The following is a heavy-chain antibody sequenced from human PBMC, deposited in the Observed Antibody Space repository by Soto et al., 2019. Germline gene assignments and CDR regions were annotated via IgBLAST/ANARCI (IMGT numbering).Heavy chain of an antibody. D-gene: IGHD3-3*01. Sequence: ASVKVSSTASGYTFTSYGIGWVRKAPGQGLERMGWISAYNGNTNYAQKLQGRVTMTTDTSTSTAYMELRSLRSDDTAVYYCARGITIFGVVPYYGMDVWGQGTTVTVSS. CDR1: GYTFTSYG. CDR3: ARGITIFGVVPYYGMDV. V-gene: IGHV1-18*01. J-gene: IGHJ6*02. CDR2: ISAYNGNT.